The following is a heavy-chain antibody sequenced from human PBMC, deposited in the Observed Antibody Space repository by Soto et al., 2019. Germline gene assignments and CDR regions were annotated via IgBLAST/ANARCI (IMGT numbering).Heavy chain of an antibody. J-gene: IGHJ6*02. CDR2: ISTYNGNT. CDR3: AKARDYIMDV. Sequence: GSVKVCSKTSGYPFTNYGISLVRQAPGQGLEWMAWISTYNGNTNFARKFQGRITMTTDTSTSTAYMELRSLRSDDTAVYYCAKARDYIMDVWGQGTTVTVSS. CDR1: GYPFTNYG. V-gene: IGHV1-18*01.